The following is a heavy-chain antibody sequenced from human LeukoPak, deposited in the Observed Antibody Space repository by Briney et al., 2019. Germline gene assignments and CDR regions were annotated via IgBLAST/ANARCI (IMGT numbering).Heavy chain of an antibody. CDR2: SYYTGST. CDR3: ARETSRDPGASFDV. CDR1: GGSITSYY. D-gene: IGHD4-11*01. Sequence: SETLSLTRSVSGGSITSYYWSWIRQPPGKGLEYIGHSYYTGSTNYNPSLKSRVTISVDTSTNQFSLRLSSVTAADTAVYYCARETSRDPGASFDVWGQGTMVTVSS. V-gene: IGHV4-59*01. J-gene: IGHJ3*01.